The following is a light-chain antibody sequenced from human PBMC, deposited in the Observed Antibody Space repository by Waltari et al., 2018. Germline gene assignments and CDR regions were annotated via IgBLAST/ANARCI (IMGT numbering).Light chain of an antibody. CDR1: QRSEPF. J-gene: IGKJ1*01. V-gene: IGKV1-5*03. CDR3: QHYSVDPWT. CDR2: KAS. Sequence: DIQTTQPPSTLSPFVGDNATGTCRASQRSEPFLAWYQQKPGKAPKLLIYKASTLETWVPSRFSGIGAGTEFTLTSSSLQPSNFATYHGQHYSVDPWTFGQGTKVEIK.